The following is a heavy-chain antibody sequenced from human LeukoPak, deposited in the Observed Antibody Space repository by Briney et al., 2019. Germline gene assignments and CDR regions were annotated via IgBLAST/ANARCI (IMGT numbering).Heavy chain of an antibody. CDR3: ARLRLEMATIPHVGYFDY. V-gene: IGHV4-61*02. CDR2: IYTSGST. CDR1: GGSISSGSYY. J-gene: IGHJ4*02. Sequence: SETLSLTCTVSGGSISSGSYYWSWIRQPAGKGLEWIGRIYTSGSTNYNPSLKSRVTISVDTSKNQFSLKLSSVTAADTAVYYCARLRLEMATIPHVGYFDYWGQGTLVTVSS. D-gene: IGHD5-24*01.